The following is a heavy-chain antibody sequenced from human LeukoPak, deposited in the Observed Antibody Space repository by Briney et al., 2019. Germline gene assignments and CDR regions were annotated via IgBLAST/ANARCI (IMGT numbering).Heavy chain of an antibody. Sequence: GGSLRLSCAASGFAFSTYGMHWVRQAPGKGLEWVAFIRLDGSNTKYADSVKGRFTISRDNSKNTLYLQMNSLRAEDTAVYYCAKDQGSSGGDYFDYWGQGTLVTVSS. CDR1: GFAFSTYG. D-gene: IGHD6-19*01. J-gene: IGHJ4*02. V-gene: IGHV3-30*02. CDR2: IRLDGSNT. CDR3: AKDQGSSGGDYFDY.